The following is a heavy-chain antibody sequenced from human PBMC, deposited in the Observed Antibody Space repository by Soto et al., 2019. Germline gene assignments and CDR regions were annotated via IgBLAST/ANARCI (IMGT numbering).Heavy chain of an antibody. D-gene: IGHD6-13*01. V-gene: IGHV3-74*01. CDR2: ISPDGSIT. CDR1: GFTFRSYW. Sequence: EVQLVESGGGLVQPGGSLRLSCAASGFTFRSYWMHWVRQAPGKGLVWVSRISPDGSITNYADSVKGRFTISRDNAKITLFLQMNSLRAEDTAVYYCTREVATVPDYWGQGTLVTVSS. J-gene: IGHJ4*02. CDR3: TREVATVPDY.